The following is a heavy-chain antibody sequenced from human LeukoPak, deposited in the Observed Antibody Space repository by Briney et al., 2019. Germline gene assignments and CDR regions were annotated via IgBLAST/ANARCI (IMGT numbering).Heavy chain of an antibody. D-gene: IGHD3-22*01. Sequence: PGGSLRLSCAASGFTFSSYSMNWVRQAPGEGLEWVSSISSSSSYIYYADSVKGRFTISRDNAKNSLYLQMNSLRAEDTAVYYCARDLSPYYYDSSGYGMDVWGQGTTVTVSS. CDR2: ISSSSSYI. CDR3: ARDLSPYYYDSSGYGMDV. CDR1: GFTFSSYS. V-gene: IGHV3-21*01. J-gene: IGHJ6*02.